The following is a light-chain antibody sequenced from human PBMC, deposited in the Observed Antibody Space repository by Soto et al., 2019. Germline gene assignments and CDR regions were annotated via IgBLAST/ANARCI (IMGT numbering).Light chain of an antibody. Sequence: DIQMTQSPSSLSASVGNRVTITCQASQDIATYLNWYQQKPGKAPNLLIYDASNLETGVPSRFSGGGSGTHFTFTISNLQPEDIATYYCQQYANHPPTWTFGKGTKVEIE. J-gene: IGKJ1*01. CDR3: QQYANHPPTWT. CDR1: QDIATY. CDR2: DAS. V-gene: IGKV1-33*01.